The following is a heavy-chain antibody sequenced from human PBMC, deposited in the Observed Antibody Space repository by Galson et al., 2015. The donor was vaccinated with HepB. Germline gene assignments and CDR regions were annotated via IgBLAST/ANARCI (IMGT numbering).Heavy chain of an antibody. CDR1: GYTFTSYA. CDR2: INAGNGNT. J-gene: IGHJ5*02. Sequence: SVKVSCKASGYTFTSYAMHWVRQAPGQRLEWMGWINAGNGNTKYPQKFQGRVTITRATSASTAYMELSSLRSEDTAVYYCARGNRPEYCSSTSCYNRNWFDPWGQGTLVTVSS. V-gene: IGHV1-3*01. CDR3: ARGNRPEYCSSTSCYNRNWFDP. D-gene: IGHD2-2*01.